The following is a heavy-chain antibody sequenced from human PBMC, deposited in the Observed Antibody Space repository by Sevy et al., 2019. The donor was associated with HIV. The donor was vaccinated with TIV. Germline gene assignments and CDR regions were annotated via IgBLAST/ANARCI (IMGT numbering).Heavy chain of an antibody. CDR1: GFTVSSNT. D-gene: IGHD6-19*01. J-gene: IGHJ4*02. CDR3: ARHSSSASLNYFDS. Sequence: GESLKISCAASGFTVSSNTMSWVRQAPGKGLEWVSVIYSGGSTYYADSVKGRFTISRDNSKNTLYLQMNSLRAEDTAVYYCARHSSSASLNYFDSWGQGTLVTVSS. V-gene: IGHV3-53*01. CDR2: IYSGGST.